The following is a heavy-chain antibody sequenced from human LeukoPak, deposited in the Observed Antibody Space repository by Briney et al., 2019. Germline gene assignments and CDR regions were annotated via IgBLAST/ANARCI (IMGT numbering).Heavy chain of an antibody. CDR3: AKVLYYDSSGYSDYYYYGLDV. J-gene: IGHJ6*02. D-gene: IGHD3-22*01. CDR1: GFTFGSYG. V-gene: IGHV3-30*18. Sequence: PGGSLRLSCAASGFTFGSYGMHWVRQAPGKGLEWVAVISYDGDYKYYADSVKGRFTVSRDNSKNTLYLQMNSLRAEDTAVYYCAKVLYYDSSGYSDYYYYGLDVWGQGTTVTVSS. CDR2: ISYDGDYK.